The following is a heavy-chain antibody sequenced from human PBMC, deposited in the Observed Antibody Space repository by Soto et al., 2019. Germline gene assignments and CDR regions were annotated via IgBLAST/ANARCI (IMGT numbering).Heavy chain of an antibody. J-gene: IGHJ4*02. CDR3: VREFSGGYFDY. CDR1: GYTFTNYY. Sequence: QVQLVQSGAEVKKPGASVRVSCKASGYTFTNYYMHWVRQAPGQGLEWVEIINCGGGGTNYAQKFQGSVIMTRDTSTNTVYMDLSSLRSEDTTVYYCVREFSGGYFDYWGQGILVTVST. V-gene: IGHV1-46*01. D-gene: IGHD3-10*01. CDR2: INCGGGGT.